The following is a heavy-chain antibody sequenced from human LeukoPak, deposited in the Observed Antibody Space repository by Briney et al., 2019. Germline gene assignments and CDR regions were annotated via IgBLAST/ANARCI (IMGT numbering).Heavy chain of an antibody. D-gene: IGHD1-26*01. CDR2: INHSGST. V-gene: IGHV4-34*01. J-gene: IGHJ4*02. CDR3: ASLYSGSYYALGY. CDR1: GGSFSGYY. Sequence: SETLSLTCAVYGGSFSGYYWSWIRQPPGKGLEWIGEINHSGSTNYNPSLKSRVTISVDTSKNQFSLKLSSVTAADTAVYYCASLYSGSYYALGYWGQGTLVTVSS.